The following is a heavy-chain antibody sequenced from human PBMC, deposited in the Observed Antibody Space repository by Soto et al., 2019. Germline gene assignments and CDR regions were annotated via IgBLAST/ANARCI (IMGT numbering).Heavy chain of an antibody. CDR1: GVSTSSHY. D-gene: IGHD6-13*01. V-gene: IGHV4-59*11. Sequence: PSETLSLTCSVSGVSTSSHYWSWIRQPPGQGPEWIGCIYYRGTTNYNASLNSRVTISLDTSKNQFSLKLTSVTTADTALYYCARDGHSSSWYENHYWGQGTLVTVSS. J-gene: IGHJ4*02. CDR3: ARDGHSSSWYENHY. CDR2: IYYRGTT.